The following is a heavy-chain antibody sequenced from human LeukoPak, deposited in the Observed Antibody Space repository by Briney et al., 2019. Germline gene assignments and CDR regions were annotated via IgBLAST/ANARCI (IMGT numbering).Heavy chain of an antibody. V-gene: IGHV1-8*01. CDR1: GYTFTSYD. D-gene: IGHD5-12*01. CDR3: ARAHSGEDPFGYSGYDTYYYYGMDV. J-gene: IGHJ6*02. Sequence: ASVKVSCKASGYTFTSYDINWVRQATGQGLEGMGWRNPNSGNTGYAQKFQGRVTMTRNTSISTAYMELSRLRSEDTAVYYCARAHSGEDPFGYSGYDTYYYYGMDVWGQGTTVTVSS. CDR2: RNPNSGNT.